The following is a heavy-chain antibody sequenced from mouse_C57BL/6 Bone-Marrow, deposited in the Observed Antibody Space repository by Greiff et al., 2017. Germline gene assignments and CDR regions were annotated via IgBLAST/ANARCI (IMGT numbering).Heavy chain of an antibody. CDR3: VRLETGDY. Sequence: EVKLVESGGGLVQPKGSLKLSCAASGFSFNTYAMNWVRQAPGKGLEWVARIRSKNNNYATSYAESVKDRFTITRDDSESMLYLQMNNLKTEDTAMYYCVRLETGDYWGQGTTLTVSS. J-gene: IGHJ2*01. D-gene: IGHD4-1*01. V-gene: IGHV10-1*01. CDR1: GFSFNTYA. CDR2: IRSKNNNYAT.